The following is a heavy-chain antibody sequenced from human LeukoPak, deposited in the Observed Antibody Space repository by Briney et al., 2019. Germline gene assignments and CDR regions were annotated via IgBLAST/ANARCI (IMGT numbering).Heavy chain of an antibody. J-gene: IGHJ6*02. CDR1: GFTVSSNY. D-gene: IGHD6-13*01. CDR3: ARCIAAAGNYYGMDV. Sequence: GGSLRLSCAASGFTVSSNYMSWVRQAPGKGLEWVSVIYSGGSTYYADSVRGRFTISGDNSKNTLYLQMNSLRAEDTAVYYCARCIAAAGNYYGMDVWGQETTVTVSS. CDR2: IYSGGST. V-gene: IGHV3-53*01.